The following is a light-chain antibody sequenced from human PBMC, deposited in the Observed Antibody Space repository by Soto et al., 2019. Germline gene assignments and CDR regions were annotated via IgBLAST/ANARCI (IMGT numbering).Light chain of an antibody. CDR3: LQHYDYSWT. CDR2: AVS. J-gene: IGKJ1*01. CDR1: QDITTY. V-gene: IGKV1-17*01. Sequence: DIQMTQSPSSLSASVGDRVTITCRASQDITTYLGWYQQKPGKAPKRLIYAVSNLQGGVPSRFSGSGFGTEFTLTISSLQPEDFATYYCLQHYDYSWTFGQGTKVEIK.